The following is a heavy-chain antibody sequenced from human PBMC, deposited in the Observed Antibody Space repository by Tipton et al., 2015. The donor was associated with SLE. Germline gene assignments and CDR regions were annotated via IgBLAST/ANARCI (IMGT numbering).Heavy chain of an antibody. V-gene: IGHV3-15*01. J-gene: IGHJ3*02. CDR1: GFTFSDAW. D-gene: IGHD2-21*02. CDR3: TTQFQGDNDDAFDI. CDR2: IKSETHGGSR. Sequence: SLRLSCAASGFTFSDAWMNWVRQAPGKGLEWVGRIKSETHGGSRDYAAPVKGRFIISRADSKTTLYLQMKSLKPDDTAVYYCTTQFQGDNDDAFDIWGQGTMVTVSS.